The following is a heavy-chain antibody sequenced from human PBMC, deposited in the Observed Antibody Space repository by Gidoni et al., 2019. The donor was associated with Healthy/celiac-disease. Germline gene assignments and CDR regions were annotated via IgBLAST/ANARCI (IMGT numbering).Heavy chain of an antibody. D-gene: IGHD3-10*01. J-gene: IGHJ4*02. CDR1: GFTFSSYA. Sequence: QVQLVESGGGVVQPGRSLRLSCAASGFTFSSYAMHWVRQAPGQGLEWVAVISYDGSNKYYADSVKGRFTISRDNSKNTLYLQMNSLRAEDTAVYYCARAGTVWFGELPDYWGQGTLVTVSS. CDR2: ISYDGSNK. CDR3: ARAGTVWFGELPDY. V-gene: IGHV3-30*04.